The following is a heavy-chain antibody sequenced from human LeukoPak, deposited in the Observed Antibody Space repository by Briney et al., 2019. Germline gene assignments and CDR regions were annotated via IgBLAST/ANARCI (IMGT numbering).Heavy chain of an antibody. J-gene: IGHJ4*02. Sequence: SETLSLTCTVSGYSISSGYHWGWIRQPPGKGLEWIGSIYHTGKTYYNPSLKSRVTISIDTSKNQFSLKLTSVTAADTAVYFCARGEDFERYYLAYWGQGTLVTVSS. CDR1: GYSISSGYH. D-gene: IGHD3-9*01. CDR2: IYHTGKT. CDR3: ARGEDFERYYLAY. V-gene: IGHV4-38-2*02.